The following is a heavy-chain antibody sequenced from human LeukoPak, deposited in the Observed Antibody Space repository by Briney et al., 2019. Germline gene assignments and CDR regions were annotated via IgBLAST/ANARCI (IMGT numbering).Heavy chain of an antibody. CDR1: GYTCTSYG. Sequence: ASVKVSCKASGYTCTSYGISWVRQAPGQGLEWMGWISAYNGNTNYAQKLQGRVTMTTDTSTSTAYMELRSLRSDDTAVYYCARGTYYYDSSGYSDPFDYWGQGTLVTVSS. J-gene: IGHJ4*02. CDR3: ARGTYYYDSSGYSDPFDY. V-gene: IGHV1-18*01. CDR2: ISAYNGNT. D-gene: IGHD3-22*01.